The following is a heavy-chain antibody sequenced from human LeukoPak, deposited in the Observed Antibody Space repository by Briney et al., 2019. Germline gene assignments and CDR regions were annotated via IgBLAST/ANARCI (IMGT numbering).Heavy chain of an antibody. CDR1: GYSFITNW. Sequence: GESLKISCKGSGYSFITNWIGWVRQMPGKGLEWMGIIYPGDSDTRYSPSFQGQVTISADKSISTTYLQWSSLKASDTAMYYCARPRFGYDAFDIWGQGTMVTVSS. J-gene: IGHJ3*02. CDR3: ARPRFGYDAFDI. CDR2: IYPGDSDT. V-gene: IGHV5-51*01. D-gene: IGHD3-10*01.